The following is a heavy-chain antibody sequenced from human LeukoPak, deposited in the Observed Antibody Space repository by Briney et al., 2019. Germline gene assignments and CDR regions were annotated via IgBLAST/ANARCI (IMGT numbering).Heavy chain of an antibody. J-gene: IGHJ4*02. V-gene: IGHV3-66*01. CDR2: IYSGGST. Sequence: GGSLGLSCAASGFTVSSNYMTWVRQAPGKGLEWVSLIYSGGSTSYADSVRGRFTISRDNSKNTLYLQMNSLRAEDTAVYYCAKDPYDSRSTFRGYFDYWGQGTLVTVSS. CDR3: AKDPYDSRSTFRGYFDY. CDR1: GFTVSSNY. D-gene: IGHD3-22*01.